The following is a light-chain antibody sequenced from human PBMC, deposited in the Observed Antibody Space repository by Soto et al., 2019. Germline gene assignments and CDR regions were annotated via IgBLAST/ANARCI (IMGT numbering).Light chain of an antibody. CDR1: QSVSSSY. CDR2: GTS. Sequence: EIVLTQSPGTLSLSPGERATLSCRASQSVSSSYLAWYQHKPGQAPRLLIHGTSSRATGIPDRFSGSGSGTDFTLTISSLEPEDFAVYYCQHFGSSLRTFGQGTKV. J-gene: IGKJ1*01. CDR3: QHFGSSLRT. V-gene: IGKV3-20*01.